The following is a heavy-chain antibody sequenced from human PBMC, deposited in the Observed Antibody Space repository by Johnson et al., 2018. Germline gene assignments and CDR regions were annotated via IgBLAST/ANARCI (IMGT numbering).Heavy chain of an antibody. CDR3: AKRVGYTYGYAY. CDR2: ISGSGTTI. J-gene: IGHJ4*02. Sequence: QVQLVQSGGGLVKPGGSLRLSCVASGFTFSDNYMSWIRQAPGTGLEWLSYISGSGTTIYYADSVKGRFALSRDNAKNSLYLQMNDLRADDTNVYYCAKRVGYTYGYAYRGQGTLVTVSS. CDR1: GFTFSDNY. V-gene: IGHV3-11*01. D-gene: IGHD5-18*01.